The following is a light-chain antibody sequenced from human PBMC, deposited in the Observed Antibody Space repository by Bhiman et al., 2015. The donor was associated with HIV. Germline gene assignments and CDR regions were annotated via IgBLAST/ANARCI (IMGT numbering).Light chain of an antibody. CDR3: CSYAGSGTFWV. CDR2: DVS. V-gene: IGLV2-23*02. CDR1: SRDVGGYNY. Sequence: QSALTQPASVSGSPGQSITISCTGSSRDVGGYNYVSWYQHTQAKPQIMIYDVSXRPSGVSNRFSGSKSGNTASLTISGLQTEDEADYYCCSYAGSGTFWVFGGGTKLTVL. J-gene: IGLJ3*02.